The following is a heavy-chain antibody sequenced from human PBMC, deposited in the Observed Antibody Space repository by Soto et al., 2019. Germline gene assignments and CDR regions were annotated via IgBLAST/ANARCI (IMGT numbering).Heavy chain of an antibody. Sequence: GGSLRLSCAASGFTFSSYAMSWVRQAPGRGVKWVSAICGSGGSTYYADSVKGQVTISRDNSKNTLYLQMNSMRAEDTDVYYCAKDRPKSGSWYYYGMDVWGQGTTVTVSS. D-gene: IGHD6-13*01. J-gene: IGHJ6*02. CDR3: AKDRPKSGSWYYYGMDV. CDR1: GFTFSSYA. V-gene: IGHV3-23*01. CDR2: ICGSGGST.